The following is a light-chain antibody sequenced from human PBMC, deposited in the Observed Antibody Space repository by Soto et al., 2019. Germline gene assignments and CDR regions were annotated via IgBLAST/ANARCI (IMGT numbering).Light chain of an antibody. CDR1: SSDVGGYNY. J-gene: IGLJ1*01. CDR3: SSYTSTSTPWV. CDR2: EVS. V-gene: IGLV2-14*01. Sequence: QSVLTQPASVSGSPGQSITISCTGTSSDVGGYNYVSWYQQHPGKAPKLMIYEVSNRPSGVSNRFSGYKSGNTASLTISGLQAEDEADYYCSSYTSTSTPWVFGTGTKVTVL.